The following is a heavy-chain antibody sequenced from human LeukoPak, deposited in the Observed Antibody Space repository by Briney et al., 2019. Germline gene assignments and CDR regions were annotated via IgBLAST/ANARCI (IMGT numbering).Heavy chain of an antibody. Sequence: PGGSLRLSCAVSGFTFSSYSMNWVRQAPGKGLEWVSYISSSSSTIYYADSVKGRFTISRDNAKNSLYLQMNSLRAEDTAVYYCARDSNGVDVWGKGTTVTVSS. CDR2: ISSSSSTI. J-gene: IGHJ6*04. V-gene: IGHV3-48*01. D-gene: IGHD2-2*01. CDR1: GFTFSSYS. CDR3: ARDSNGVDV.